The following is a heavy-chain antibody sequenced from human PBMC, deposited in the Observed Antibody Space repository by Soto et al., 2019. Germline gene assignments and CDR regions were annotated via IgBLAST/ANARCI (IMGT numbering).Heavy chain of an antibody. CDR2: INAGGAYT. CDR3: AKRFTYYDFWSGYSLDQ. Sequence: GGSLRLSCTASGFTFNSFAMTWVRQAPGKGLEWVSSINAGGAYTYYADSVKGRFTISRENSKNTVYLQMNSLRAEDTAVYFCAKRFTYYDFWSGYSLDQWGQGTLVTVSS. V-gene: IGHV3-23*01. J-gene: IGHJ4*02. CDR1: GFTFNSFA. D-gene: IGHD3-3*01.